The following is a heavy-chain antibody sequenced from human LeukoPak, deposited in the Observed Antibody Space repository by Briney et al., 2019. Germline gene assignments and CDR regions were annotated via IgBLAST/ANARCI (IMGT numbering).Heavy chain of an antibody. Sequence: PGRSLRLSCAASGFTFSSYGMHWVRQAPGKGLEWVSSIANSVIHIYHADSVKGRFTVSRDNAKNSLFLQMDGLRAEDTAIYYCARDFGGTLKTALDYWGQGTLVTVSS. D-gene: IGHD2-15*01. CDR2: IANSVIHI. J-gene: IGHJ4*02. CDR3: ARDFGGTLKTALDY. V-gene: IGHV3-21*01. CDR1: GFTFSSYG.